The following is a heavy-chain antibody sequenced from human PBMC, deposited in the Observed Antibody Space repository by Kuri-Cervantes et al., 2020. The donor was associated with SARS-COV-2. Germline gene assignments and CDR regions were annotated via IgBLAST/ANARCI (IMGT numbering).Heavy chain of an antibody. CDR3: AGELLWGDFDY. CDR1: GFTFSSYA. V-gene: IGHV3-30-3*01. Sequence: GESLKISCAASGFTFSSYAMSWVRQAPGKGLEWVAVISYDGSNKYYADSVKGRFTISRDNSKNTLYLQINSLRAEDTAVYYCAGELLWGDFDYWGQGTLVTVSS. CDR2: ISYDGSNK. D-gene: IGHD1-26*01. J-gene: IGHJ4*02.